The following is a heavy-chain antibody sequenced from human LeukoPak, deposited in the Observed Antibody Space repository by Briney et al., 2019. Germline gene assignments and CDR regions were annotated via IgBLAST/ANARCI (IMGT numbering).Heavy chain of an antibody. D-gene: IGHD2-8*01. Sequence: GGSLRLSCSASGFNFETHAMHWVRQAPGKGLEWVSLISWDGGSTYYADSVKGRFTISRDNSKNSLYLQMNSLRTEDTALYYCAKMGYCTNGVCFDPTDYWGQGTLVTVSS. CDR2: ISWDGGST. CDR1: GFNFETHA. CDR3: AKMGYCTNGVCFDPTDY. J-gene: IGHJ4*02. V-gene: IGHV3-43*01.